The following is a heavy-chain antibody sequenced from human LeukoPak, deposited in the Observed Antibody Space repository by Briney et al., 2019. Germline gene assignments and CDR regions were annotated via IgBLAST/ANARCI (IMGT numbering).Heavy chain of an antibody. D-gene: IGHD2-8*02. J-gene: IGHJ4*02. V-gene: IGHV4-59*08. CDR2: IYYSGST. CDR1: GGSISSYY. CDR3: ARHRRNYYGTGGSPFDY. Sequence: PSETLSLTCTVSGGSISSYYWSWIRQPPGKGLECIAYIYYSGSTNYNPSLKSRVTMSVDASKNQFSLKLSSVTAADTAVYYCARHRRNYYGTGGSPFDYWGQGILVTVSS.